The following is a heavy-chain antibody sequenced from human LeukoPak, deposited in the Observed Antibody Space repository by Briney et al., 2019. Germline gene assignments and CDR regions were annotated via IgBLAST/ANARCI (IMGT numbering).Heavy chain of an antibody. J-gene: IGHJ4*02. CDR1: GGTFSSYA. D-gene: IGHD3-3*01. V-gene: IGHV1-69*05. Sequence: SVKVSCKASGGTFSSYAISWVRQAPGQGLEWMGGIIPIFGTANYAQKFQGRVTMTRDTSTSTVYMELSSLRSEDTAVYYCARDLYDFWSGFAYWGQGTLVTVSS. CDR2: IIPIFGTA. CDR3: ARDLYDFWSGFAY.